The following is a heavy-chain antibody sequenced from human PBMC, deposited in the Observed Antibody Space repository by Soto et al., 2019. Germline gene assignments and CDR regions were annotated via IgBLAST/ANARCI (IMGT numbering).Heavy chain of an antibody. J-gene: IGHJ4*02. D-gene: IGHD4-4*01. CDR1: EGSIRGYY. CDR3: ARGASNWQYFDY. V-gene: IGHV4-59*01. Sequence: SETLSLSCTVSEGSIRGYYWSWIRQPPGKGLEWIGYFHYTGISNYNSSLKSRVTMSLDTSKNQFSLKLSSVSAADTAIYYCARGASNWQYFDYWGQGALVTVSS. CDR2: FHYTGIS.